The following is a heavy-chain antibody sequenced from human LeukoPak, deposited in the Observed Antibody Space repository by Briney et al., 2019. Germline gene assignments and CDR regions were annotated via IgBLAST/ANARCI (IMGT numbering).Heavy chain of an antibody. CDR3: ARSADRVVRGAPPYYYYMDV. Sequence: KPSETLSLTCTVSGGSISTYYWSWIRQPPGKGLEWIGYGYYSGSTSYNPSLKSRVTISVDTSKNQFSLKLSSVTAADTAVYYCARSADRVVRGAPPYYYYMDVWGKGTTVTVSS. V-gene: IGHV4-59*01. J-gene: IGHJ6*03. CDR1: GGSISTYY. CDR2: GYYSGST. D-gene: IGHD3-10*01.